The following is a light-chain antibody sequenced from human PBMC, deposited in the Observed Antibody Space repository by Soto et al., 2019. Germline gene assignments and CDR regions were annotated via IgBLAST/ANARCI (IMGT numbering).Light chain of an antibody. CDR3: QKYNSAPLT. V-gene: IGKV1-5*03. CDR1: QSLSIW. J-gene: IGKJ5*01. Sequence: DIQMTQSPSSLSASVGDRVTLTCRASQSLSIWLAWYQQKPGKAPNLLIYKASSLESGVPSRFSGSGSGTDFTLTISSLQPEDVARYYCQKYNSAPLTVGQGTRLEIK. CDR2: KAS.